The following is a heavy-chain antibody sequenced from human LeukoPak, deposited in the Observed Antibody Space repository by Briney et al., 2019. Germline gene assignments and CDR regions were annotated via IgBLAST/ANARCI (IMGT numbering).Heavy chain of an antibody. CDR1: GLTVSSY. CDR2: IYSGGSI. D-gene: IGHD4-23*01. CDR3: ARPPYGGVDY. J-gene: IGHJ4*02. Sequence: PGGSLRLSCAASGLTVSSYMSWVRQAPGKGLEWVSVIYSGGSIYYADSVKGRFTISGDKSKNTLYLQMNSLRAEDTAVYYCARPPYGGVDYWGQGTLVTVSS. V-gene: IGHV3-66*04.